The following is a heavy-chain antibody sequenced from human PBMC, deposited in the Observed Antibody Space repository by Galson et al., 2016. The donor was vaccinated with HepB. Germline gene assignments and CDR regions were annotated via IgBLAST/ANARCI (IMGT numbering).Heavy chain of an antibody. CDR2: MNPNSGNT. CDR1: GYTFTSYD. CDR3: ARERYLSGGSCYRSAWFDP. Sequence: SVKVSCKASGYTFTSYDINWVRQATGQGLEWMGWMNPNSGNTGYAQKFQGRVTMTRNTSISTAYMELSSLRSEDTAVYYCARERYLSGGSCYRSAWFDPWGQGTLVTVSS. D-gene: IGHD2-15*01. J-gene: IGHJ5*02. V-gene: IGHV1-8*01.